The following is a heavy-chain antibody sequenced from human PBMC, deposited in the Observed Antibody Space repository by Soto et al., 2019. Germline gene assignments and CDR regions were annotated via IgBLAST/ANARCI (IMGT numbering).Heavy chain of an antibody. CDR3: ARVRIVGAREIDF. CDR2: ISGYNGDI. Sequence: ASVKVSCKASGYTFNRHGITWVRQAPGQGLEWMGWISGYNGDINYEQKFQGRVTLSSDTITSTVYLELKRLRFDDTAVYYCARVRIVGAREIDFWGQGTLVTVSS. CDR1: GYTFNRHG. D-gene: IGHD1-26*01. J-gene: IGHJ4*02. V-gene: IGHV1-18*04.